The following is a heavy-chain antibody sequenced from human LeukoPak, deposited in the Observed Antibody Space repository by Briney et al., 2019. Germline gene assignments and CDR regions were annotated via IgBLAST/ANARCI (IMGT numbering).Heavy chain of an antibody. V-gene: IGHV4-34*01. CDR1: GGSFSGYY. Sequence: SETLSLTCVVYGGSFSGYYWSWMRQPPGKGLEWIGEINHSGSTNYNQPLKSRDTISVDTSKNQYSLKLSSVTAADTAVYYCARGREAHCSSPSCYTEVAGYWGQGTLVTVSS. CDR3: ARGREAHCSSPSCYTEVAGY. CDR2: INHSGST. J-gene: IGHJ4*02. D-gene: IGHD2-2*02.